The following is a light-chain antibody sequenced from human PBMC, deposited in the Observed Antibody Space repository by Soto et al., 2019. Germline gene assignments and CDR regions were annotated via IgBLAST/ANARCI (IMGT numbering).Light chain of an antibody. CDR1: SSNIGAGFD. CDR2: YDN. Sequence: QSVLTQPPSVSGAPGQRVTISCTGSSSNIGAGFDVHWYHQIAGTAPKLLIYYDNLRPSGVPDRISGSKSGTSASLAISGLQSDDEADYYCAAWDDSLNGRVFGTGTKLTVL. J-gene: IGLJ1*01. CDR3: AAWDDSLNGRV. V-gene: IGLV1-40*01.